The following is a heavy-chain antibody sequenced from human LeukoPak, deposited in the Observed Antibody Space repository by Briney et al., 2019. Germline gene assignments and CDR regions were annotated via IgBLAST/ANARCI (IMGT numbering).Heavy chain of an antibody. CDR1: GFTFSSSW. CDR3: TGHYGMNV. V-gene: IGHV3-7*01. J-gene: IGHJ6*02. Sequence: GGSLRLSCAASGFTFSSSWMTWVRQAPGKGLEWVANINQDGSEKYYVDSVRGRFTISRDNARNSLYLQMHSLRAEDTAVVYCTGHYGMNVWGQGTTVTVSS. CDR2: INQDGSEK.